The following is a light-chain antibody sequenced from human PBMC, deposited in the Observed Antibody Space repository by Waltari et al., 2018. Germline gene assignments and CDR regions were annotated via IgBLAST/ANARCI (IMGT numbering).Light chain of an antibody. J-gene: IGKJ2*01. Sequence: DIQFTQFPSFLTASVGDRVTITCRASQGITSHLAWYQQKSGRAPNFLIYAASTLRRGVPSRFSGSGSGTVFTLTINDLQPEDFATYYCQQLNSYLYSFGQVTEVVMK. CDR2: AAS. CDR3: QQLNSYLYS. CDR1: QGITSH. V-gene: IGKV1-9*01.